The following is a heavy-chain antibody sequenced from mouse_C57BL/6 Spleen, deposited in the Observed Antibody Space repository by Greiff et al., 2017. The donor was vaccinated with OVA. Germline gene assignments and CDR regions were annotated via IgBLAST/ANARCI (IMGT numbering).Heavy chain of an antibody. CDR2: ISNGGGST. CDR3: ARQRGAGSSFDY. CDR1: GFTFSDYY. Sequence: EVQRVESGGGLVQPGGSLKLSCAASGFTFSDYYMYWVRQTPEKRLEWVAYISNGGGSTYYPETVKGRFTISRDNAKNTLYLQMSRLKAEDTAMYYCARQRGAGSSFDYWGQGTTLTVSS. D-gene: IGHD1-1*01. V-gene: IGHV5-12*01. J-gene: IGHJ2*01.